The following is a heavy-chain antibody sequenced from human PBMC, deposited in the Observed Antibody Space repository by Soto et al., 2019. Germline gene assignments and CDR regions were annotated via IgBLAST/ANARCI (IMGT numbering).Heavy chain of an antibody. CDR1: GFTFSSYA. J-gene: IGHJ4*02. CDR3: AKAPYCGGDCYGFDY. CDR2: ISGSGGST. D-gene: IGHD2-21*02. V-gene: IGHV3-23*01. Sequence: GGSLRLSCAASGFTFSSYAMSWVRQAPGKGLEWVSAISGSGGSTYYADSVKGRFTISRDNSKNTLYLQMNSLRAEDTAVYYCAKAPYCGGDCYGFDYWGQGXLVTVSS.